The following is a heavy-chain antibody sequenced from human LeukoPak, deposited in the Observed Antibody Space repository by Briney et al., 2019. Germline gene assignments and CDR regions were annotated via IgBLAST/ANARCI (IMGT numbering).Heavy chain of an antibody. CDR3: ARDASNIDFAPYFYYMDV. J-gene: IGHJ6*03. V-gene: IGHV3-21*01. Sequence: GGSLILSCTASGFTLSLYSMHWVRQAPGKGLEWVSSIGRSSQYIYYGDSVRGRFTISRDNAKNSLYLDMNSPRAEDTAVYYCARDASNIDFAPYFYYMDVWGKGTTVTVSS. CDR1: GFTLSLYS. CDR2: IGRSSQYI. D-gene: IGHD3-3*01.